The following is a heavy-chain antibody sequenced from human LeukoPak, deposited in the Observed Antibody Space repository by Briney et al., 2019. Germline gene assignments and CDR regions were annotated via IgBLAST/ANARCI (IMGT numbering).Heavy chain of an antibody. D-gene: IGHD6-13*01. J-gene: IGHJ4*02. V-gene: IGHV4-39*01. CDR2: IYYSGST. CDR3: ARLGSYSSSAPFDY. Sequence: SETLSLTCTVSGGYISSSSYYWGWIRQPPGKGLEWIGSIYYSGSTYYNPSLRSRVTISVDTSKNQFSLKLSSVTAADPAVYYCARLGSYSSSAPFDYWGQGTLVTVSS. CDR1: GGYISSSSYY.